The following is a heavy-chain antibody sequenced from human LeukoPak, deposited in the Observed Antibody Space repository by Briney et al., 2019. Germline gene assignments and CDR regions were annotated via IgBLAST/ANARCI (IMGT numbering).Heavy chain of an antibody. CDR1: GFTFSSYG. CDR2: ISYDGSNK. Sequence: PGRSLRLSCAASGFTFSSYGMHRVRQAPGKGLEWVAVISYDGSNKYYADSVKGRFTISRDNSKNTLYLQMNSLRAEDTAVYYCAKDYGRLDYWGQGTLVTVSS. CDR3: AKDYGRLDY. D-gene: IGHD3-10*01. J-gene: IGHJ4*02. V-gene: IGHV3-30*18.